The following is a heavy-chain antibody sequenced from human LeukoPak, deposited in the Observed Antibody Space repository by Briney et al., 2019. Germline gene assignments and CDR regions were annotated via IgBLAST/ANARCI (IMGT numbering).Heavy chain of an antibody. CDR2: INHSGST. Sequence: PSETLSLTCAVYGGSFSGYYWSWIRQPPGKGLEWIGEINHSGSTNYNPSLKSRVTISVDTSKNQFSLKLSSVTAADTAVYYCARRGGYYRYYFDYWGQGTLVTVSS. CDR1: GGSFSGYY. CDR3: ARRGGYYRYYFDY. D-gene: IGHD3-22*01. J-gene: IGHJ4*02. V-gene: IGHV4-34*01.